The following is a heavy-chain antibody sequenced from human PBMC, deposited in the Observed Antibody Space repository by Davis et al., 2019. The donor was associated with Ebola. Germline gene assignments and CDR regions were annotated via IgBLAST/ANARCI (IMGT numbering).Heavy chain of an antibody. Sequence: GGSLRLSCAVSGFTFSNAWMSWVRQAPGKGLEWVSAISGSGDSTYYADSVKGRFTISRDNSENTLYLQMNSLRAEDTAIYYCAKDLGSAGWYFDYWGQGTLVTVSS. CDR3: AKDLGSAGWYFDY. V-gene: IGHV3-23*01. J-gene: IGHJ4*02. CDR1: GFTFSNAW. D-gene: IGHD6-19*01. CDR2: ISGSGDST.